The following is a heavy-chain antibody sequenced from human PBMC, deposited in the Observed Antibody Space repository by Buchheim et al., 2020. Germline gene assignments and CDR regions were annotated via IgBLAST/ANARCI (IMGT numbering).Heavy chain of an antibody. CDR1: GFTFSSYG. CDR2: ISYDGSNK. Sequence: QVQLVESGGGVVQPGRSLRLSCAASGFTFSSYGMHWVRQAPGKGLEWVAVISYDGSNKYYADSVKGRFTISRANSKNTLYLQMNSLRAEDTAVYYCAKDQGEWELLRWFDPWGQGTL. J-gene: IGHJ5*02. CDR3: AKDQGEWELLRWFDP. D-gene: IGHD1-26*01. V-gene: IGHV3-30*18.